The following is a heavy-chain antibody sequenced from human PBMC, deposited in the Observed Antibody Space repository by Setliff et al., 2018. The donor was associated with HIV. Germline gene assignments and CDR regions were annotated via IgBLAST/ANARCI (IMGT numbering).Heavy chain of an antibody. CDR2: AYTGGST. Sequence: SETLSLTCTVSGASITTDTYYWTWIRQPPGKGLEWIGRAYTGGSTKYSPSLKSRVSISLDPSTKQVSLRLRSVTAADTAVYYCARSLTKQLVLGTSREYYFDSWGLGALVTVSS. J-gene: IGHJ4*02. CDR1: GASITTDTYY. D-gene: IGHD6-13*01. CDR3: ARSLTKQLVLGTSREYYFDS. V-gene: IGHV4-61*01.